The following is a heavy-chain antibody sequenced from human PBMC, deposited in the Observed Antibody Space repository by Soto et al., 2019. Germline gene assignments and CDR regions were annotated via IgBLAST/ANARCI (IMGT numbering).Heavy chain of an antibody. V-gene: IGHV1-69*02. J-gene: IGHJ4*02. Sequence: ASVKVSCKASGGTFSIYTISWVRQAPGQGLEWMGRIIPILGIANYAQKFQGRVTITADKSTSTAYMELSSLRSEDTAVYYCARVALFRENSGYDSAHVNYFDYWGQGTLVTVSS. CDR1: GGTFSIYT. CDR3: ARVALFRENSGYDSAHVNYFDY. D-gene: IGHD5-12*01. CDR2: IIPILGIA.